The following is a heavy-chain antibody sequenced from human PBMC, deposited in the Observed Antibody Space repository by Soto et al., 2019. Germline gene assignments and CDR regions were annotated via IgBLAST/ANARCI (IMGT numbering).Heavy chain of an antibody. D-gene: IGHD5-18*01. CDR3: AKATGIQLWFRYYFDY. CDR1: GFTFSGYG. CDR2: ISYDGSNK. J-gene: IGHJ4*02. Sequence: GGSLRISCAASGFTFSGYGMHWVRQAPGKGLEWVAVISYDGSNKYYADSVKGRFTISRDNSKNTLYLQMNSLRAEDTAVYYCAKATGIQLWFRYYFDYWGQGTLVTVSS. V-gene: IGHV3-30*18.